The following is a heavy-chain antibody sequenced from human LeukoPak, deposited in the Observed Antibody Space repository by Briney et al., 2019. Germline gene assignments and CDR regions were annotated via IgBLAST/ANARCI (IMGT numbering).Heavy chain of an antibody. CDR3: AKESRMGAFDI. D-gene: IGHD2-8*01. CDR2: ISWNSGSI. V-gene: IGHV3-9*01. Sequence: DRSLRLSCAASGFTFDDYAMHWIRQAPGKGLEWVSGISWNSGSIGYADSVKGRFTISRDNAKNSLYLQMNSLRAEDTALYYCAKESRMGAFDIWGQGTMVTVSS. J-gene: IGHJ3*02. CDR1: GFTFDDYA.